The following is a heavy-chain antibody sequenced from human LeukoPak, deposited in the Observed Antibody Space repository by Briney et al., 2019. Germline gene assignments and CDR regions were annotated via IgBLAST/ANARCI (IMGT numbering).Heavy chain of an antibody. J-gene: IGHJ4*02. V-gene: IGHV3-23*01. Sequence: PGGPLSLPCEASEFTFNNYPRNGPPQAPGKGLEWGSDITGGGNSRHYADSVKGRFTISRDNSKNTLYLQMNSLRVEDTAVYYCAKDGPSWGSYFHYWGQGTLVTVSS. CDR3: AKDGPSWGSYFHY. D-gene: IGHD3-16*01. CDR2: ITGGGNSR. CDR1: EFTFNNYP.